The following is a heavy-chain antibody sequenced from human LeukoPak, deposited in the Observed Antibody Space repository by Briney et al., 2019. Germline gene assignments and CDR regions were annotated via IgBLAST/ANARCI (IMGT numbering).Heavy chain of an antibody. V-gene: IGHV3-23*01. CDR1: GFTFTSYA. J-gene: IGHJ4*02. Sequence: PGGSLRLSCAVSGFTFTSYAISWVRQAPGKGLEWVSTISGSGDSTYYADSVKGRFTISRDNSKNTLYLQMSSLRAEDTAVYYCATAYYGSGSYYKPEYYFDYWGQGTLVTVSS. CDR3: ATAYYGSGSYYKPEYYFDY. CDR2: ISGSGDST. D-gene: IGHD3-10*01.